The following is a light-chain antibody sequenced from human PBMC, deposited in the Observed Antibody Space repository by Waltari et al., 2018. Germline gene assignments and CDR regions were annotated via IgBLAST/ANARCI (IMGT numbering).Light chain of an antibody. J-gene: IGKJ1*01. CDR2: QSS. V-gene: IGKV3-20*01. CDR3: QNHERLPAV. Sequence: SCRASQSISRYLVWYQQKPGQAPRLLIYQSSIRATGIPDRFIGSGYGTDFSLTISRLEPEDFAVYYCQNHERLPAVFGQGTKVEMK. CDR1: QSISRY.